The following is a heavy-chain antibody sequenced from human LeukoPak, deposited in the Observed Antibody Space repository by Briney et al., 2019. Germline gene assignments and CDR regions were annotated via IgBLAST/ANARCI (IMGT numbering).Heavy chain of an antibody. D-gene: IGHD3-9*01. V-gene: IGHV1-18*04. J-gene: IGHJ6*04. CDR1: GYTFTSYG. CDR3: ARDKSYYDILTGYYYYYGMDV. CDR2: ISAYNGNT. Sequence: GASVKVSCKGSGYTFTSYGISWVGQAPGQGLEWMGWISAYNGNTNYAQKLQGRVTMTTDTSTSTAYMELRSLRSDDTAVYYCARDKSYYDILTGYYYYYGMDVWGKGTTVTVSS.